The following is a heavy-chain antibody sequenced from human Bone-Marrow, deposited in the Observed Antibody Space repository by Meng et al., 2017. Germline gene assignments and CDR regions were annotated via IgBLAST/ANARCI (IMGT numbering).Heavy chain of an antibody. J-gene: IGHJ4*02. V-gene: IGHV4-4*02. CDR2: IYHTGRT. CDR3: ARHEFGLPTAAFDH. D-gene: IGHD2-2*01. Sequence: QVQLQESRPGLVNPSGTPSLTCAVSGDSIISSYWWNWVRQTPGKGLEWIGEIYHTGRTDYNPFLKSRVTISVDTSKNQFSLTLTSVTAADTAVYYCARHEFGLPTAAFDHWGQGTLVTVSS. CDR1: GDSIISSYW.